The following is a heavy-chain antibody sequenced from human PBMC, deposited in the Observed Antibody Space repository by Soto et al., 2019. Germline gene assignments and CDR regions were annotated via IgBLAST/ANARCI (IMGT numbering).Heavy chain of an antibody. D-gene: IGHD3-3*01. Sequence: QLHLVQSGAVVKKPGASVTVSCSASGYPVTAYYMHWVRQAPGRGLEWMGGINPATGAAKYTQTFQGRVTMTRDTSTSTVFKELGGLTSVDTAVFYWARGGGVGVAGSAAFDMWGQGTLVTVSS. CDR1: GYPVTAYY. CDR3: ARGGGVGVAGSAAFDM. V-gene: IGHV1-2*02. CDR2: INPATGAA. J-gene: IGHJ3*02.